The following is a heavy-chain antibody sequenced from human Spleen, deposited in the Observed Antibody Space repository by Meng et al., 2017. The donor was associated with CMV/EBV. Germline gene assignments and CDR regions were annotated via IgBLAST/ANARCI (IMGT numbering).Heavy chain of an antibody. V-gene: IGHV3-30*02. J-gene: IGHJ4*02. CDR2: IRYDGSNK. CDR3: AKNYDSSGYHFDC. Sequence: LSLTCAASGFTFSSYGMHWVRQAPGKGLEWVAFIRYDGSNKYYADSVKGRFTISRDNSKNTLYLQMNSLRAEDTAVYYCAKNYDSSGYHFDCRGQGTLVTVSS. D-gene: IGHD3-22*01. CDR1: GFTFSSYG.